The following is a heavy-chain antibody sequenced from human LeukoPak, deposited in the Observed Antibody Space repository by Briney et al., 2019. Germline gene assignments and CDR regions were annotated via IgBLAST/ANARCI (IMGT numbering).Heavy chain of an antibody. D-gene: IGHD2-15*01. J-gene: IGHJ4*02. Sequence: SETLSLTCAVYGGSFSGYYWSWIRQPPGKGLEWIGEINHSGSTNYNPSLKSRVTISADTSKNQFSLKLSSVTAADTAVYYCARSGTLVVVAATGFDYWGQGTLVTVSS. V-gene: IGHV4-34*01. CDR3: ARSGTLVVVAATGFDY. CDR2: INHSGST. CDR1: GGSFSGYY.